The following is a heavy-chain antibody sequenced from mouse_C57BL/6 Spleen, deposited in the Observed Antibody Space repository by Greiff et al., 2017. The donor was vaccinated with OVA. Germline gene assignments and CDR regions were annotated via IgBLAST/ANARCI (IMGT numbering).Heavy chain of an antibody. V-gene: IGHV1-69*01. J-gene: IGHJ2*01. CDR1: GYTFTSYW. Sequence: QVQLQQPGAELVMPGASVKLSCKASGYTFTSYWMHWVKQRPGHGLEWIGEIDPSDSYTNYNQKFKGKSTLTVDKSSSTAYMQLSSLTSEDSAVYYCARRVYSDYYFDYWGQGTTLTVSS. D-gene: IGHD2-10*02. CDR3: ARRVYSDYYFDY. CDR2: IDPSDSYT.